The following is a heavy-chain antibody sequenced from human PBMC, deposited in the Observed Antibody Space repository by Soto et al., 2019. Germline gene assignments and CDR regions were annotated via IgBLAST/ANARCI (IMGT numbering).Heavy chain of an antibody. CDR3: VRALATLPVFAFDF. CDR1: GISLSTSGVG. Sequence: QITLKGSGPTLVKPTQSLTLTCTLSGISLSTSGVGLGWIRQTPGKALEWLALIYWNDDKHYSPSLKSRLTITKDTSKNQAVLTVTNMDPVDTATFYCVRALATLPVFAFDFWGQGTVVTVSS. J-gene: IGHJ3*01. V-gene: IGHV2-5*01. D-gene: IGHD1-1*01. CDR2: IYWNDDK.